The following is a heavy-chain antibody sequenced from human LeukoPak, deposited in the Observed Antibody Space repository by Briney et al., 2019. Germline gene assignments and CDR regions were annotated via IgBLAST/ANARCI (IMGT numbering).Heavy chain of an antibody. J-gene: IGHJ4*02. Sequence: GGSLRLSCVASGFTFRSYAMSWVRQAPGKGLEWVSAISGSGGSTYYADSVKGRFTFSRDNSKNALYLQMNSLRAEDTAVYYYAKDHYYGSGSFDYWGQGTLVTVSS. CDR1: GFTFRSYA. CDR3: AKDHYYGSGSFDY. CDR2: ISGSGGST. V-gene: IGHV3-23*01. D-gene: IGHD3-10*01.